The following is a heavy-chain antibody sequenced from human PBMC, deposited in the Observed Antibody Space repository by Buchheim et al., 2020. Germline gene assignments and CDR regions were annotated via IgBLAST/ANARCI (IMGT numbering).Heavy chain of an antibody. CDR1: GGSISSGGYY. CDR2: IYYSGST. V-gene: IGHV4-31*03. J-gene: IGHJ5*02. Sequence: QVQLQESGPGLVKPSQTLSLTCTVSGGSISSGGYYWSWIRQHPGKGLEWIGYIYYSGSTYYNPSLKSRVTISADTSKHQFSLKLSSVTAADTAVYYCAREGYCSSTSCYVGWFDPWGQGTL. D-gene: IGHD2-2*01. CDR3: AREGYCSSTSCYVGWFDP.